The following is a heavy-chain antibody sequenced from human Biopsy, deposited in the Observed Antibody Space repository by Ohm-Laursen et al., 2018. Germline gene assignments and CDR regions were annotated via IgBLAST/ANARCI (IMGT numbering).Heavy chain of an antibody. Sequence: ASVKVSCKVSGYTLNELSMHWVRQVPGKGLEWMGGFAPENGKTIYAQKFQGRVTMTEDTSTDTAYMELSSLRSEDTAVYYCARVYYDSSAYYHPFDYWAQGTRVTVSS. CDR1: GYTLNELS. J-gene: IGHJ4*02. CDR2: FAPENGKT. V-gene: IGHV1-24*01. CDR3: ARVYYDSSAYYHPFDY. D-gene: IGHD3-22*01.